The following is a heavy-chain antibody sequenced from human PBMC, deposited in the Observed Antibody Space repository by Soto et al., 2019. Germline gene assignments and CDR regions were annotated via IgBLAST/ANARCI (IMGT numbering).Heavy chain of an antibody. V-gene: IGHV4-59*01. CDR2: IDDSGST. Sequence: SETLSLTCSISGGSIRSYYWNWMRQSPGKGLEWIGYIDDSGSTDYNPSLKSRVTISVDTSKNQFSLKMSSVAAADTAVYYCARQGNYDRSGYSGTFDYWGQGILVTVSS. CDR1: GGSIRSYY. CDR3: ARQGNYDRSGYSGTFDY. D-gene: IGHD3-22*01. J-gene: IGHJ4*02.